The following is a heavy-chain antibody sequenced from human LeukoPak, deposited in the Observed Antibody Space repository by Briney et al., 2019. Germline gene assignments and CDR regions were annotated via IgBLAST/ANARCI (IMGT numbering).Heavy chain of an antibody. CDR3: ARDSSGYKELAESVAFDI. CDR1: GGSISSYY. V-gene: IGHV4-59*01. D-gene: IGHD3-22*01. J-gene: IGHJ3*02. Sequence: SETLSLTCTVSGGSISSYYWGWIRQPPGKGLEWIGYIYYSGSTNYNPSLKSRVTISVDTSKNRFSLKLSSVTAADTAVYYCARDSSGYKELAESVAFDIWGQGTMVTVSS. CDR2: IYYSGST.